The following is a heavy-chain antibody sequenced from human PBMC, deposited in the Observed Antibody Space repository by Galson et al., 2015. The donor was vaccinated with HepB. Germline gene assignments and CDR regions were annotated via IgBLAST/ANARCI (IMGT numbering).Heavy chain of an antibody. CDR1: GFTFSMYW. D-gene: IGHD3-22*01. CDR2: IKQDGSEK. V-gene: IGHV3-7*01. Sequence: SLRLSCAASGFTFSMYWMSWVRQAPGKGLEWVANIKQDGSEKYYVDSVKGRFTISRDNTKNSLYLQMNSLRDEDTAVYYCARRYFDRIDYYYGNYFDYWGQGTLVTVSS. CDR3: ARRYFDRIDYYYGNYFDY. J-gene: IGHJ4*02.